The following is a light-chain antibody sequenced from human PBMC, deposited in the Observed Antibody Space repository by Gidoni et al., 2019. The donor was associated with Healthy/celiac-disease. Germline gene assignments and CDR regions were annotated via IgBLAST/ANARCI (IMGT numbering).Light chain of an antibody. J-gene: IGKJ4*01. CDR2: GAS. CDR1: QRVSAGY. V-gene: IGKV3-20*01. Sequence: EIVLAQSPGTLSLSPGESATLSCRASQRVSAGYLTWYQQKLGQAPRLLIYGASTRATGIPDRFSGSGSGTDFTLTISRLEPGDFAVYYCQQCGVSPPESTFGGGTKVEI. CDR3: QQCGVSPPEST.